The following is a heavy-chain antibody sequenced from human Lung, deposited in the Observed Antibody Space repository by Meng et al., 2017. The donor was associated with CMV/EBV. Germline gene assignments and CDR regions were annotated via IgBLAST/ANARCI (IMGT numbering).Heavy chain of an antibody. D-gene: IGHD6-6*01. V-gene: IGHV3-30*14. CDR1: GFTFSRYA. J-gene: IGHJ4*02. CDR2: ISFDGGTR. CDR3: AREYGSSSAFDY. Sequence: GGSLRLXXAASGFTFSRYAFHWVRQAPGKGLEWVAVISFDGGTRYYADSVKGRFTISRDSSRNSLYRQLNSLRPEDTAVYYCAREYGSSSAFDYWGQGALVTVSS.